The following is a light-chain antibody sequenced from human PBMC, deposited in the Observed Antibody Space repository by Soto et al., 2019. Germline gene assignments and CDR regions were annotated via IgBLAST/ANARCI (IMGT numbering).Light chain of an antibody. CDR3: HQYVTSPNT. CDR2: GAS. Sequence: IVLTQSPGTLSLSPGERATLSCRASQSVTSSHLAWYQQKPGQFPRLLIYGASTRATAIPDRFSGSGSGTDFSLTISRLEPEDVAVYYCHQYVTSPNTFGQGTKLEIK. CDR1: QSVTSSH. V-gene: IGKV3-20*01. J-gene: IGKJ2*01.